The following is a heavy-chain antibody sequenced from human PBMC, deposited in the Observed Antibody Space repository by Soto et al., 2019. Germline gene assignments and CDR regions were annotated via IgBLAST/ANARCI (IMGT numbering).Heavy chain of an antibody. J-gene: IGHJ6*02. Sequence: PGRSLRLSCAASGFTFSNAWMSWVRQAPGKGLEWVGRIKSKTDGGTTDYAAPVKGRFTISRDDSKNTLYLQMNSLKTEDTAVYYCTTGEYSSTRYYYGMDVWGQGTTVTVSS. V-gene: IGHV3-15*01. CDR1: GFTFSNAW. D-gene: IGHD6-6*01. CDR2: IKSKTDGGTT. CDR3: TTGEYSSTRYYYGMDV.